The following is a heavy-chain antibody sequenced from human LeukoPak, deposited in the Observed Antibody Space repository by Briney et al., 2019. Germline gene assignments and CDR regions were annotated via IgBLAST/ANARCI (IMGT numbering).Heavy chain of an antibody. V-gene: IGHV1-18*01. Sequence: ASVKVSCKASGYTFTSYIISWVGQAPGQGLEGRGWINAYNRNTDYAQRVQGRVTMTTDTSTSTAYMELRSLRSDDTAVYYCARDRHIAAAVYYYYMDVWGKGTPVTVSS. CDR2: INAYNRNT. CDR3: ARDRHIAAAVYYYYMDV. D-gene: IGHD6-13*01. CDR1: GYTFTSYI. J-gene: IGHJ6*03.